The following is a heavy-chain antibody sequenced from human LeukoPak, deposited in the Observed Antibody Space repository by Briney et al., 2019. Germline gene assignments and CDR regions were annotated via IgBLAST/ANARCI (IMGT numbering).Heavy chain of an antibody. CDR2: INGGASTM. CDR3: VRGRLLRSPQYFDY. Sequence: PGGSLRLSCAASGFYVNTYEMHWVRQAPGKGLEWVSYINGGASTMNYADSVWGRFTISRDDAQNSVYLQMNSLRDEDTAVYYCVRGRLLRSPQYFDYWGQGALVTVSS. D-gene: IGHD2-15*01. J-gene: IGHJ4*02. CDR1: GFYVNTYE. V-gene: IGHV3-48*03.